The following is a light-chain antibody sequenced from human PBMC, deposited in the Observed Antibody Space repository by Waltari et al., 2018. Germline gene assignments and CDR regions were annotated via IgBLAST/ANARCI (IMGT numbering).Light chain of an antibody. CDR2: STS. V-gene: IGKV3-20*01. Sequence: IVLTQSPGTLYLSPGEGATLSCRASQTVSSTYLAWYQQKPGQAPRLLIYSTSTRATGIPDKFSGSGSGTDFTLTISRLEPEDFAVYYCQLYDGSRTFGQGTKVEIK. J-gene: IGKJ1*01. CDR3: QLYDGSRT. CDR1: QTVSSTY.